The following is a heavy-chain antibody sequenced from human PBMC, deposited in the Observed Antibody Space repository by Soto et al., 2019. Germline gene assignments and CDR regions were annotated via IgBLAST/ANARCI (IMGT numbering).Heavy chain of an antibody. CDR3: AREQIVGATPLDYYYGMDV. D-gene: IGHD1-26*01. J-gene: IGHJ6*02. Sequence: ASLKVSCKASGYTFTSYCISWVRQAPGQGLEWMGWISAYNGNTNYAQKLQGRVTMTTDTSTSTAYMELRSLRSDDTAVYYCAREQIVGATPLDYYYGMDVWGQATTVTVSS. CDR2: ISAYNGNT. CDR1: GYTFTSYC. V-gene: IGHV1-18*01.